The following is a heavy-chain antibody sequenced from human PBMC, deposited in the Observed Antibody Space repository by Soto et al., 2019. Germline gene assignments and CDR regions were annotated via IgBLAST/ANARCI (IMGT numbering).Heavy chain of an antibody. CDR2: INHSGST. J-gene: IGHJ4*02. CDR3: ARRKNTYYYDSSGRHPFDY. D-gene: IGHD3-22*01. V-gene: IGHV4-34*01. CDR1: GGSFSGYY. Sequence: SETLSLTCAVYGGSFSGYYWSWIRQPPGKGLEWIGEINHSGSTNYNPSLKSRVTISVDTSKNQFSLKLSSVTAADTAVYYCARRKNTYYYDSSGRHPFDYWGQGTLVIVSS.